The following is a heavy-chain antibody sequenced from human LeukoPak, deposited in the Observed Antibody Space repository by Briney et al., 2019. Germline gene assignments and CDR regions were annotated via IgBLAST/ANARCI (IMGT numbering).Heavy chain of an antibody. CDR3: ARQCMTTVTSAICY. D-gene: IGHD4-17*01. J-gene: IGHJ4*02. V-gene: IGHV5-10-1*01. CDR1: GYSFSSYW. CDR2: IDPSDSYT. Sequence: GESLKISCKGSGYSFSSYWISWVRQMPGKGLEWMGSIDPSDSYTNCSPSFQGHVTISTDKSISTAYLQWSSLKASDTAMYYCARQCMTTVTSAICYWGQGTLVTVSS.